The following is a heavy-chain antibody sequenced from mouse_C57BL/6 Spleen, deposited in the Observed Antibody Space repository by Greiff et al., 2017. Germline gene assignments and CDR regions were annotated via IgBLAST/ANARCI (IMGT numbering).Heavy chain of an antibody. D-gene: IGHD1-1*01. CDR1: GYTFTDYN. J-gene: IGHJ2*01. CDR3: ARGDTTVANYFDY. CDR2: INPNNGGT. V-gene: IGHV1-18*01. Sequence: EVQRVESGPELVKPGASVKIPCKASGYTFTDYNMDWVKQSHGKSLEWIGDINPNNGGTIYNQKFKGKATLTVDKSSSTAYMELRSLTSEDTAVYYCARGDTTVANYFDYWGQGTTLTVSS.